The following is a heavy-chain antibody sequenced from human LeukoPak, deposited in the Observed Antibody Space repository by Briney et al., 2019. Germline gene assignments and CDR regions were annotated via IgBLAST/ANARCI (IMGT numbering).Heavy chain of an antibody. V-gene: IGHV3-23*01. J-gene: IGHJ4*02. CDR2: ITGSDGSS. Sequence: GGSLRLPCVASGCTFTNYAMSWVRQAPGKGLEWVSAITGSDGSSYYADSVKGRFTISRDNSKNTLYLQVNSLRAEDTAVYYCAKWGDYDILTGYYVPDYWGQGTLVTVSS. CDR1: GCTFTNYA. CDR3: AKWGDYDILTGYYVPDY. D-gene: IGHD3-9*01.